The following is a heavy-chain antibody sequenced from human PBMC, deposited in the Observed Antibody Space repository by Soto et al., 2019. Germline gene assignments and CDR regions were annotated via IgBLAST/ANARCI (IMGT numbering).Heavy chain of an antibody. CDR3: ARERCSRTSCYPADYYGYYGMDV. Sequence: QVQLVQSGAEVKKPGSSVKVSCKDSGGTFSSYAISWVRQAPGQGLEWMGGLIPIFGTANYAQKFQGRVTITADESTSTAYMELSSLRSEDTAVYYCARERCSRTSCYPADYYGYYGMDVWGQGTTVTVS. V-gene: IGHV1-69*01. CDR1: GGTFSSYA. D-gene: IGHD2-2*01. CDR2: LIPIFGTA. J-gene: IGHJ6*02.